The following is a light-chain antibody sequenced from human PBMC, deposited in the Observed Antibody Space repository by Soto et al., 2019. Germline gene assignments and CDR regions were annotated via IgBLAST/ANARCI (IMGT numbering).Light chain of an antibody. Sequence: EIVLTQSPATLSLSPGDRATLSCRASQNVRTYLGWYQQKPGQAPRLLIYDASNRATGIPARFSGSGSGTDFTLTISSLEPEDFAVYYCQQRATWPPFTFGPGPKVDLK. CDR2: DAS. V-gene: IGKV3-11*01. CDR3: QQRATWPPFT. J-gene: IGKJ3*01. CDR1: QNVRTY.